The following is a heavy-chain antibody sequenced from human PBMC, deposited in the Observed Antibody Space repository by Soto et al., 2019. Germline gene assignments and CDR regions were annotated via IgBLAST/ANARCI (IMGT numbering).Heavy chain of an antibody. CDR1: GYTFTSYY. CDR2: INPSGGST. V-gene: IGHV1-46*01. CDR3: ASSVDCTNGVCYDEQEYNWFDP. J-gene: IGHJ5*02. D-gene: IGHD2-8*01. Sequence: ASVKVSCKASGYTFTSYYMHWVRQAPGQGLEWMGIINPSGGSTSYAQKFQGRVTMTRDTSTSTVYMELSSLRSEDTAVYYCASSVDCTNGVCYDEQEYNWFDPWGQGTLVTVSS.